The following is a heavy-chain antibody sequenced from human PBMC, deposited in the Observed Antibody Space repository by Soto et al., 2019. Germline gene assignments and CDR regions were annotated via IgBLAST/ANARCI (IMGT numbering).Heavy chain of an antibody. D-gene: IGHD3-22*01. J-gene: IGHJ6*02. CDR1: GFTFSSYG. V-gene: IGHV3-33*01. CDR2: IWYDGSNK. CDR3: ARERYYYDSSGYYFPHV. Sequence: PGGSLRLSCAASGFTFSSYGMHWVRQAPGKGLEWVAVIWYDGSNKYYADSVKGRFTISRDNSKNTLYLQMNSLRAEDTAVYYCARERYYYDSSGYYFPHVWGQGTTVTVSS.